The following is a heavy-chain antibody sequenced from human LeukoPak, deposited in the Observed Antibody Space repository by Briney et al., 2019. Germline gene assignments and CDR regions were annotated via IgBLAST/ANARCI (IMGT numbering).Heavy chain of an antibody. V-gene: IGHV3-74*01. Sequence: PGGSLRLSCAASGFTFSSSWMHWVRRAPGKGLVWVSRTNSDGSSTRYADFVKGRFTISRDNARNTLYLQMNSLRVEDTAVYYCARVSGIAARGDLRNDYWGQGTLVTVSS. CDR3: ARVSGIAARGDLRNDY. J-gene: IGHJ4*02. CDR2: TNSDGSST. D-gene: IGHD6-6*01. CDR1: GFTFSSSW.